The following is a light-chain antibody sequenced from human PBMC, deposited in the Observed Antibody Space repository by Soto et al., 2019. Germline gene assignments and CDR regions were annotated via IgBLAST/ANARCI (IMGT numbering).Light chain of an antibody. CDR2: YDS. J-gene: IGLJ2*01. V-gene: IGLV3-21*04. CDR1: NIGSKS. CDR3: QVWDSSSDPVV. Sequence: SYELTQPPSVSVAPGQTARITCGGNNIGSKSVHWYQQKPGQAPVLVIYYDSDRPSGIPERFSGSNSGNTATLTISRVEVGDEDDYDCQVWDSSSDPVVFGGGTQLTVL.